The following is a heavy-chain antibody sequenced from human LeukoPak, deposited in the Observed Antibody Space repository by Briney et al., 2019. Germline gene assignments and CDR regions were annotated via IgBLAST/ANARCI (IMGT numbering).Heavy chain of an antibody. CDR3: ARGPIDILTGYHYYYYGMDV. V-gene: IGHV3-48*03. D-gene: IGHD3-9*01. J-gene: IGHJ6*04. Sequence: GGSLRLSCAASGFTFSSYEMNWVRQAPGKGLEWVSYISSRGSTIYYADSVKGRFTISRDNAKNSLYLQMNSLRAEDTAVYYCARGPIDILTGYHYYYYGMDVWGKGTTVTVSS. CDR1: GFTFSSYE. CDR2: ISSRGSTI.